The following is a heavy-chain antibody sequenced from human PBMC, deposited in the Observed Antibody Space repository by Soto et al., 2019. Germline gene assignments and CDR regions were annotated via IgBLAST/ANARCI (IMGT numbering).Heavy chain of an antibody. Sequence: QVQLVQSGAEVKKPGSSVKVSCKASGGTFSSYPISWVRQAPGQGLEWMGRIIPILNIANYAQKCQGRVTLTADKSTNTAYMELSSLRSEDTAVYYCSRTRAATDSLYWFDPSGQGTLVTVSS. J-gene: IGHJ5*02. CDR1: GGTFSSYP. V-gene: IGHV1-69*02. CDR3: SRTRAATDSLYWFDP. CDR2: IIPILNIA. D-gene: IGHD2-21*01.